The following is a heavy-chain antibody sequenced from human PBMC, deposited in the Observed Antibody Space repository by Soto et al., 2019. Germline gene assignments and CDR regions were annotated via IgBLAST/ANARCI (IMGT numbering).Heavy chain of an antibody. Sequence: QVQLVQSGAEVKKPGSSVKVSCKASGGTFSSYAISWVRQAPGQGLEWMGGIIPIFGTANYAQKFQGRVTIXAXVSTSTAYMELSSLRSEDTAVYYCANLEAASSGMDVWGQGTTVTVSS. CDR3: ANLEAASSGMDV. CDR2: IIPIFGTA. CDR1: GGTFSSYA. J-gene: IGHJ6*02. D-gene: IGHD2-15*01. V-gene: IGHV1-69*12.